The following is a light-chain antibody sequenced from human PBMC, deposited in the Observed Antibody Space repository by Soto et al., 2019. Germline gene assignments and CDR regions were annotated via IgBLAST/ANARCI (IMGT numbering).Light chain of an antibody. J-gene: IGKJ1*01. CDR2: ATS. Sequence: IQMTQSPSSLSASLGDRVTITCRASQGIANYVAWYQQNPGKVPKLLIYATSTLQSGVPSRFSGSGSGTDFTLTISSLQPEDVATYYCQKYNSDPRAFGQGTKVDIK. CDR1: QGIANY. CDR3: QKYNSDPRA. V-gene: IGKV1-27*01.